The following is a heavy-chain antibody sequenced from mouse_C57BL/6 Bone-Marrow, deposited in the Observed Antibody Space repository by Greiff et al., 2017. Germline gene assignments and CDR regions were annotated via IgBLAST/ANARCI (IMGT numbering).Heavy chain of an antibody. V-gene: IGHV5-17*01. Sequence: EVKLVESGGGLVKPGGSLTLSCAASGFTFSDYGMHWVRQAPEKGLEWVAYISSGSSTIYYADTVKVPFTISRDNAKNTLFLQMTSLTAGDTAMYYCARSYYGSREYYFDYWGQGTTLTVSS. CDR2: ISSGSSTI. CDR1: GFTFSDYG. CDR3: ARSYYGSREYYFDY. D-gene: IGHD1-1*01. J-gene: IGHJ2*01.